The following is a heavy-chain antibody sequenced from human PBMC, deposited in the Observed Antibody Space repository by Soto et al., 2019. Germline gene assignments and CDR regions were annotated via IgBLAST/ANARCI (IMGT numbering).Heavy chain of an antibody. D-gene: IGHD2-8*01. CDR3: ARDGRNGGYLDH. V-gene: IGHV1-18*01. CDR2: ISVYNGNT. J-gene: IGHJ4*02. CDR1: GYTFNSYG. Sequence: ASVKVSCKASGYTFNSYGISWVRQAPGQGLEWMGWISVYNGNTNYAQKVQGRVTMTTDTSTSTAYMELRSLRPDDTAVYYCARDGRNGGYLDHWGQGTLVTVSS.